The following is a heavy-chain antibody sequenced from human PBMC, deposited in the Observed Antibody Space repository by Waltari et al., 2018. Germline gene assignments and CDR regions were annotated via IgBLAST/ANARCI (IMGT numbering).Heavy chain of an antibody. D-gene: IGHD2-15*01. CDR1: GGSISSYY. V-gene: IGHV4-59*08. Sequence: QVQLQESGPGLVKPSETLSLTCTVSGGSISSYYWSWLRQPPGKGLEWIGYIYYSGSTNYDPSLKSRVTISVDTSKNQFALKLSSVTAADTAVYYCARHGYCSGGSCYSPFDDWGQGTLVTVSS. CDR3: ARHGYCSGGSCYSPFDD. J-gene: IGHJ4*02. CDR2: IYYSGST.